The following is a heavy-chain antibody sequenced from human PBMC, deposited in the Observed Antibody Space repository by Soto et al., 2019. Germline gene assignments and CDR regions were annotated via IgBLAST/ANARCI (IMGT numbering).Heavy chain of an antibody. J-gene: IGHJ5*02. CDR3: ARDPGINMVRGAPSPNWFDP. Sequence: QVQLVQSGAEVKKPGASVKVSCKASGYTFTSYGISWVRQAPGQGLEWMGWISAYKGYTNYAQKLQGRVTRTTDTSTSTAYMELRSLRSDDTAVYYCARDPGINMVRGAPSPNWFDPWGQGTLVTVSS. D-gene: IGHD3-10*01. CDR1: GYTFTSYG. CDR2: ISAYKGYT. V-gene: IGHV1-18*01.